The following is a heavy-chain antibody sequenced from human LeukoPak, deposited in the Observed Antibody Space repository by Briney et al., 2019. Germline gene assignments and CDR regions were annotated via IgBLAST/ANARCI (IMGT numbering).Heavy chain of an antibody. V-gene: IGHV3-15*01. CDR1: GFTFSNAW. Sequence: GGSLRLSCAASGFTFSNAWMSWVRQAPGKGLEWVGRIKSITDGGTTDYAAPVKGRFTISRDDSKNTLYLQMNSLKTEDTAVYYCTLPPGYWGQGTLVTVSS. CDR3: TLPPGY. CDR2: IKSITDGGTT. J-gene: IGHJ4*02.